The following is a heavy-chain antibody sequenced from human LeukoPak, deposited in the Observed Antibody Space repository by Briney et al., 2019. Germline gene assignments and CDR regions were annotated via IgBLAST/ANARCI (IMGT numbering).Heavy chain of an antibody. Sequence: PSETLSLTCTVSGNSIRSSSYYWGWIRQSPEKGLERIGSIYYSGSTYYSASFKSRVTISVDTSQNQFSLKLRSVTAADRAVYYCASRYYYDTRGYFLHWGQGTLVTVSS. D-gene: IGHD3-22*01. CDR1: GNSIRSSSYY. V-gene: IGHV4-39*01. J-gene: IGHJ1*01. CDR3: ASRYYYDTRGYFLH. CDR2: IYYSGST.